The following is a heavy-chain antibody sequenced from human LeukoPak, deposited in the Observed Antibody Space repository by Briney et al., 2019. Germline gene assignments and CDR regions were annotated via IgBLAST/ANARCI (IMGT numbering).Heavy chain of an antibody. CDR2: IYYSGST. V-gene: IGHV4-59*08. D-gene: IGHD3-16*02. CDR3: ARYRHDYVWGSYRYIAFDI. J-gene: IGHJ3*02. CDR1: GGSISSYY. Sequence: SETLSLTCTVSGGSISSYYWSWIRQPPGKGLEWIGYIYYSGSTNYNPSLKSRVTISVDTSKNQFSLKLSSVTAADTAVYYCARYRHDYVWGSYRYIAFDIWGQGTMVTVSS.